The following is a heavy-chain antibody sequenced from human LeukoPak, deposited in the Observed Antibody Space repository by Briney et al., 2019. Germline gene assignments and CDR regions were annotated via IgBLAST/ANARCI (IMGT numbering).Heavy chain of an antibody. CDR2: IIPILGIA. CDR1: GGTFSSYT. D-gene: IGHD5-12*01. J-gene: IGHJ4*02. V-gene: IGHV1-69*04. CDR3: AREFAFDIVATSGFELFDDY. Sequence: SVKVSCKASGGTFSSYTISWVRQAPGQGLEWMGRIIPILGIANYAQKLQGRVTITADKSTSTAYMEMSSLRSEDTAVYYCAREFAFDIVATSGFELFDDYWGQGTLVTVSS.